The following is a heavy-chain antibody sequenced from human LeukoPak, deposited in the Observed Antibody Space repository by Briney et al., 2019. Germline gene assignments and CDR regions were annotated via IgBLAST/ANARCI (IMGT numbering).Heavy chain of an antibody. V-gene: IGHV4-39*07. CDR2: IYYSGNT. D-gene: IGHD4-17*01. Sequence: PSETLSLTCTVSSGSISSTSYYCGWIRQPPGKGLEWIGSIYYSGNTYYNPSLKSRVTISVDTSKNQFSLKLSSVTAADTAVYYCARDIGYGDPYFDYWGQGTLVTVSS. CDR3: ARDIGYGDPYFDY. J-gene: IGHJ4*02. CDR1: SGSISSTSYY.